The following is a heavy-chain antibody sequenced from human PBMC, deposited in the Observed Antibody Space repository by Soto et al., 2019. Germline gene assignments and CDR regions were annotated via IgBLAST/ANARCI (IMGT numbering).Heavy chain of an antibody. CDR3: TSSFTYYDILTGYYIQYYLDY. Sequence: VQLVESGGGLVKPGGSLRLSCAASGFTFSNAWMSWVRQAPGKGLEWVGRIKSKTDGGTTDYAAPVKGRFTISRDDSKNTLYLQMNSLKTEDTAVYYCTSSFTYYDILTGYYIQYYLDYWGQGTLVTVSS. CDR1: GFTFSNAW. V-gene: IGHV3-15*01. CDR2: IKSKTDGGTT. D-gene: IGHD3-9*01. J-gene: IGHJ4*02.